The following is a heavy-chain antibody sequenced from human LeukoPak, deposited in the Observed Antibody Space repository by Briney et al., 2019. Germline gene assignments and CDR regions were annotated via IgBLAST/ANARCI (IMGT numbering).Heavy chain of an antibody. D-gene: IGHD6-13*01. V-gene: IGHV4-4*02. CDR3: AREAAAGNNDY. CDR2: IYHSGST. CDR1: GGSISSSNW. Sequence: SETLSLTCAVSGGSISSSNWWSWVRPPPGKGLEWIGEIYHSGSTNYNPSLKSRVTISVDTSKNQFSLKLSSVTAADTAVYYCAREAAAGNNDYWGQGTLVTVSS. J-gene: IGHJ4*02.